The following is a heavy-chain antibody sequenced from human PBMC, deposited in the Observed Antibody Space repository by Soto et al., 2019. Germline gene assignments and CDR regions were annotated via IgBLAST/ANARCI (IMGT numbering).Heavy chain of an antibody. CDR1: GGSISSGGYS. CDR2: IYHSGST. CDR3: ARGGYCSGGSCLRGIWFDP. J-gene: IGHJ5*02. Sequence: QLQLQESGSGLVKPSQTLSLTCAVSGGSISSGGYSWSWIRQPPGKGLEWIGYIYHSGSTYYNPSLESRVTISVDRSKNQFSLKLSSVTAADTAVYYCARGGYCSGGSCLRGIWFDPWGQGTLVTVSS. V-gene: IGHV4-30-2*01. D-gene: IGHD2-15*01.